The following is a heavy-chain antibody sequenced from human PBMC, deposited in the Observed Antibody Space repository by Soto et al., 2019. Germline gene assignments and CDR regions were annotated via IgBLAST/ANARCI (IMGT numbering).Heavy chain of an antibody. CDR2: INPSGGST. J-gene: IGHJ4*02. D-gene: IGHD3-22*01. Sequence: ASVKVSFKASGYTFTSYYMHWVRQAPGQGLEWMGIINPSGGSTSYAQKFQGRVTMTRDTSTSTVYMELSSLRSEDTAVYYCARATIMFYYDSSGLECFDYWGQGPLVTVS. V-gene: IGHV1-46*01. CDR1: GYTFTSYY. CDR3: ARATIMFYYDSSGLECFDY.